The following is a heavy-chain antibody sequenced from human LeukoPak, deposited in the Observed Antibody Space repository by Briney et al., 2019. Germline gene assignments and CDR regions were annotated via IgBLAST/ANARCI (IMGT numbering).Heavy chain of an antibody. V-gene: IGHV3-23*01. CDR2: ISPSGGIT. CDR3: AKDDDWGRYKH. CDR1: EFTFSSYW. D-gene: IGHD3-16*01. Sequence: GGSLRLSCAAFEFTFSSYWMHWVRQAPGKGLEWVSGISPSGGITYYTDSVKGRFTISRDNSKNTQSLQMNSLRAEDTAVYYCAKDDDWGRYKHWGQGTLVTVSS. J-gene: IGHJ1*01.